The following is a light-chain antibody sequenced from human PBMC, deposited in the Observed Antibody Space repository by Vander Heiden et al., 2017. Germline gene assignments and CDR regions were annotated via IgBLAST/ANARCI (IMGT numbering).Light chain of an antibody. CDR1: QSITSY. Sequence: DIQMTQSPSSLSASVGDRVTITCRESQSITSYLNWYQQKPGKAPKLLMYAASNLQSGVPSRFSGSGSGTDFTLTISSLQPEDFATYHCQQTARIPLTFGGGTKVEIK. CDR2: AAS. CDR3: QQTARIPLT. V-gene: IGKV1-39*01. J-gene: IGKJ4*01.